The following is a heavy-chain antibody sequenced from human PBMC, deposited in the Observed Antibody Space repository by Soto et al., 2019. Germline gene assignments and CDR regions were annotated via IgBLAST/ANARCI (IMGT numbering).Heavy chain of an antibody. V-gene: IGHV4-31*03. Sequence: QVQLQESGPGLVKPSQTLSLTCTVSGGSISSGGYYWSWIRQHPGKGLEWIGYIYYSGSTYYNPSLKSRVTIAVDTSKNQFSLKLSSVTAADTAVYYCARDSSSWYGPFDPWGQGTLVTVSS. J-gene: IGHJ5*02. D-gene: IGHD6-13*01. CDR1: GGSISSGGYY. CDR3: ARDSSSWYGPFDP. CDR2: IYYSGST.